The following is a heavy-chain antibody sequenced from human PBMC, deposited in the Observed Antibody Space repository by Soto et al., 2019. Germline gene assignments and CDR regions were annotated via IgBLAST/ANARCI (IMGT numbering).Heavy chain of an antibody. D-gene: IGHD5-18*01. V-gene: IGHV4-34*01. Sequence: SETLSLTSTVSCLSISRGDFYWWLIPQPPGKGLEWIGEINHSGSTNYNPSLKSRVTISVDTSKNQFSLKLSSVTAADTAVYYCARGAYSYGYRRLYGMDVWGQGTTVTVSS. CDR3: ARGAYSYGYRRLYGMDV. CDR2: INHSGST. J-gene: IGHJ6*02. CDR1: CLSISRGDFY.